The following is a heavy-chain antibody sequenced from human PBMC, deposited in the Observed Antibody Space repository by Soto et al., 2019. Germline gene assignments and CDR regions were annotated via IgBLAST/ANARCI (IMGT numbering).Heavy chain of an antibody. CDR1: GGSIINGDYY. V-gene: IGHV4-30-4*01. CDR3: ASGYFDILPGRDTNYHFAS. D-gene: IGHD3-9*01. J-gene: IGHJ4*02. Sequence: SETLCLTCTVSGGSIINGDYYGSWIRQPPGKGLEWIGYIYYSGNTYYNPSLKSRVMISVDTSKNQFSLNLSSVTAADTAVYYCASGYFDILPGRDTNYHFASRGQGALVTGSA. CDR2: IYYSGNT.